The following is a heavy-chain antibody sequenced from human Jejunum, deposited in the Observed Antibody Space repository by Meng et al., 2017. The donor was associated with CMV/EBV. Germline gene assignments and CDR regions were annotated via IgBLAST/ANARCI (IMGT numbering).Heavy chain of an antibody. CDR2: VSADTGTP. V-gene: IGHV7-4-1*02. Sequence: QPVQSCLVLHQTGASCQVACKPTGSTFSTYTIRWLLQAQRGGLERIGWVSADTGTPTYTQGFTRRFVFSLDSSVSTEYLLSRSLKAKDTGVSYCARRGIFDPWGQGTLVTVSS. CDR3: ARRGIFDP. CDR1: GSTFSTYT. J-gene: IGHJ5*02.